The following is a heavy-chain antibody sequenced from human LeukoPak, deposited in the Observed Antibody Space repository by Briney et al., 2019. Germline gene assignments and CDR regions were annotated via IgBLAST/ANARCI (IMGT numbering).Heavy chain of an antibody. CDR2: INHSGNT. Sequence: SETLSLTCAVYGGSFSGYYWSWIRQPPGKGLEWIGEINHSGNTNYNPSLKSRVTISADTSKNQFSLKLSSVTAADTAVYYCARGLVPAATSYYFDYWGQGTLVTVSS. J-gene: IGHJ4*02. V-gene: IGHV4-34*01. CDR1: GGSFSGYY. D-gene: IGHD2-2*01. CDR3: ARGLVPAATSYYFDY.